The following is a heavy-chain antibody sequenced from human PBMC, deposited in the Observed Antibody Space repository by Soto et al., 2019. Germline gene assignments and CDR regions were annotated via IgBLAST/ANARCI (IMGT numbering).Heavy chain of an antibody. CDR1: GFTFSSYA. CDR3: ATPPPPTVTTKAEDY. CDR2: ISGSGGST. J-gene: IGHJ4*02. D-gene: IGHD4-17*01. V-gene: IGHV3-23*01. Sequence: GGSLRLSCAASGFTFSSYAMSWVRQAPGKGLEWVSAISGSGGSTYYADSVKGRFTISRDNSKNTLCLQMNSLRAEDTAVYYCATPPPPTVTTKAEDYWGQGTLVTVSS.